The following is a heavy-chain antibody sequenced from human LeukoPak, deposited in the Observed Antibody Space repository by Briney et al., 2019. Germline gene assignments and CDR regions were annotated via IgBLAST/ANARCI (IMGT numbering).Heavy chain of an antibody. CDR3: ARDQTSYYYYYMDV. V-gene: IGHV4-39*07. CDR2: IYYSGST. CDR1: GGSISSSSYY. Sequence: SETLSLTCTVSGGSISSSSYYWGWGRQPPAKGLEWIGSIYYSGSTYYNPSLKSRVTISVDTSKNQFSLKLSSVTAADTAVYYCARDQTSYYYYYMDVWGKGTTATVSS. J-gene: IGHJ6*03.